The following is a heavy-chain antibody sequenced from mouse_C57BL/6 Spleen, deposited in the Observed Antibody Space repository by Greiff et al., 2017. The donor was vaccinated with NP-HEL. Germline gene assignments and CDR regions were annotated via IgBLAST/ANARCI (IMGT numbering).Heavy chain of an antibody. V-gene: IGHV1-69*01. Sequence: QVQLQQPGAELVMPGASVKLSCKASGYTFTSYWMHWVKQRPGQGLEWIGEIDPSDSYTNYNQKFKGKSTLTVDKSSSTAYMQLSSLTSEDSAVYYCARPYYYSNLPWYFDVWGTGTTVTVSS. J-gene: IGHJ1*03. CDR1: GYTFTSYW. D-gene: IGHD2-5*01. CDR3: ARPYYYSNLPWYFDV. CDR2: IDPSDSYT.